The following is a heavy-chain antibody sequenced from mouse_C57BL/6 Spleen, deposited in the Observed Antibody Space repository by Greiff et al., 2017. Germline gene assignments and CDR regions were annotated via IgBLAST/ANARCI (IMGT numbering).Heavy chain of an antibody. V-gene: IGHV1-67*01. D-gene: IGHD2-1*01. CDR3: ASPFYYKGH. Sequence: VQLQQSGPELVRPGVSVKISCKGSGYTFTDYAMHWVKQSHAKSLEWIGVISTYYGDASYNQKFTDKATMTVDKSSSTAYMELARLTSEDSAVYYCASPFYYKGHWGQGTTLTVSS. J-gene: IGHJ2*01. CDR1: GYTFTDYA. CDR2: ISTYYGDA.